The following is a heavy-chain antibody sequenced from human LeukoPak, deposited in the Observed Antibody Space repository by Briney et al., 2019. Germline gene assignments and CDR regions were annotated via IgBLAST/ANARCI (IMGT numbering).Heavy chain of an antibody. CDR3: AKSQGSGYYRGHIDY. CDR1: EFTFNNYA. Sequence: PGGSLRLSCAASEFTFNNYAMSWVRQAPGKGLEWVSGISGSGGSTYYGVSVKGRFTISRDNSKNTLYLQMNSLRAGDTAVYYCAKSQGSGYYRGHIDYWGQGTLVTVSA. V-gene: IGHV3-23*01. CDR2: ISGSGGST. D-gene: IGHD3-22*01. J-gene: IGHJ4*02.